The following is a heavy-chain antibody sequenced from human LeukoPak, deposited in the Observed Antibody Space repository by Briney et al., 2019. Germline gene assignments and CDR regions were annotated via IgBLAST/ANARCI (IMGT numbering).Heavy chain of an antibody. CDR1: GGSISCGGYY. Sequence: PSQTLSLTCTVSGGSISCGGYYWSWIRQHPGKGLEWIGYIYYSGSTYYNPSLKSRVTISVDTSKNQFSLKLSSVTAADTAVYYCARDYCSSTSCYYAFDIWGQGTMVTVSS. V-gene: IGHV4-31*03. CDR3: ARDYCSSTSCYYAFDI. CDR2: IYYSGST. J-gene: IGHJ3*02. D-gene: IGHD2-2*01.